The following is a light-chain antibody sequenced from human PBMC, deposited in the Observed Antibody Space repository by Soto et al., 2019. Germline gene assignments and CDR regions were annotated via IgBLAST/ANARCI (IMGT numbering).Light chain of an antibody. CDR2: DAS. Sequence: EIVLTQSPATLSLSPGERATLSCRASQSVSSYLAWYQQKPGQAPRLLIYDASNRATGIPARFSGSGSGTDFTLTISSLEPEDFAVYYCQQRSNWLTWTLGQGTKVEIK. J-gene: IGKJ1*01. CDR1: QSVSSY. V-gene: IGKV3-11*01. CDR3: QQRSNWLTWT.